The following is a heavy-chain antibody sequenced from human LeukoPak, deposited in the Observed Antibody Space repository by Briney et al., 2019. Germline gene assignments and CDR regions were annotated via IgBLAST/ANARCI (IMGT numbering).Heavy chain of an antibody. CDR3: ARMAGDVEGAFDY. CDR1: GFTLSTSGMC. J-gene: IGHJ4*02. Sequence: SGPALVKPTQTLTLTCTFSGFTLSTSGMCVSWIHQPPGKALEWLARIDWDDDKFYSTSLKTRLTISKDTSKNQVVLTMTNMDPVDTATYYCARMAGDVEGAFDYWGQGTLVTVSS. V-gene: IGHV2-70*17. D-gene: IGHD2-21*02. CDR2: IDWDDDK.